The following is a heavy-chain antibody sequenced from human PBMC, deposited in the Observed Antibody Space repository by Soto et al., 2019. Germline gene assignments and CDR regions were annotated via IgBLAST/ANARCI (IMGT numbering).Heavy chain of an antibody. CDR3: ASRRVVNGEYYFDY. Sequence: GASLKISYKGSGYSFTSYWIGWVRQMPWKGVEWARIIYPGDSETRYSPSFQGQVTFSAGKSISTAYLQWSSLKASDTAMYYCASRRVVNGEYYFDYWGQGTLVTVYS. CDR2: IYPGDSET. CDR1: GYSFTSYW. V-gene: IGHV5-51*01. D-gene: IGHD3-22*01. J-gene: IGHJ4*02.